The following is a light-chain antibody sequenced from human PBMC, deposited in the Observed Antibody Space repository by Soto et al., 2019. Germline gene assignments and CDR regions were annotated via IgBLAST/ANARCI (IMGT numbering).Light chain of an antibody. V-gene: IGKV1-6*01. CDR1: QGIRND. CDR3: LQDYNYPRT. J-gene: IGKJ1*01. CDR2: AAS. Sequence: AIQMTQSPSSLSASVGDRVTITCRASQGIRNDLGWYQQKPGKAPKLLIYAASSLQSGVPSRFSGRGSSTDFTLTISSLQPEDFATYYCLQDYNYPRTFGQGTKVEIK.